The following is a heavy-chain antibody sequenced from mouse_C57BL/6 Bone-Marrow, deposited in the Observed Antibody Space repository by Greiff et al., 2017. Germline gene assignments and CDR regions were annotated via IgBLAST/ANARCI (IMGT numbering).Heavy chain of an antibody. CDR3: ARTGRVFDY. V-gene: IGHV1-42*01. CDR2: INPSTGGT. CDR1: GYSFTGYY. D-gene: IGHD4-1*01. J-gene: IGHJ2*01. Sequence: VPLQQSGPELVKPGASVKISCKASGYSFTGYYMHWVKQSPEQSLEWIGEINPSTGGTTYNQKFKDKATLTVDKSSSTAYMQLKSLTSEDSAVYYCARTGRVFDYWGQGTTLTVSS.